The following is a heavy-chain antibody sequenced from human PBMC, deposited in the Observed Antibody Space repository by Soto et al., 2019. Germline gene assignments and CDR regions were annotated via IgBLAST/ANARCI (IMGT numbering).Heavy chain of an antibody. D-gene: IGHD6-13*01. CDR2: ISSDGTTT. CDR1: EFTFTHYW. V-gene: IGHV3-74*01. J-gene: IGHJ4*02. CDR3: VRGKVAAGFDY. Sequence: PGGSLRLSCVASEFTFTHYWMHWVRQAPGKGLVWVSRISSDGTTTNYADSVKGRFTISRDNAKNKLYLQMTSLRVEDRAIYYCVRGKVAAGFDYWGQGALVTVSS.